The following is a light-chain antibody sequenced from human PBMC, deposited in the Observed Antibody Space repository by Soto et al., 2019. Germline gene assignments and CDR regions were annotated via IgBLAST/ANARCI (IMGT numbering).Light chain of an antibody. Sequence: EVVLTQSPATLSLSPGERATLSCRASQSVTSDLAWFQQKPGQAPRLLIYGASNRATGIPARFSGSGSGTDFTLTISSLEPEDFAVYYCQQLSNWPITFGQGTRLEMK. V-gene: IGKV3-11*01. CDR3: QQLSNWPIT. CDR1: QSVTSD. CDR2: GAS. J-gene: IGKJ5*01.